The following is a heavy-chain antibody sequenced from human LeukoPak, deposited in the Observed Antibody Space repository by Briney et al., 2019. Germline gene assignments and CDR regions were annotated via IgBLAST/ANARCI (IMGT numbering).Heavy chain of an antibody. CDR1: GYTFTSYG. J-gene: IGHJ4*02. CDR2: ISAYNGNT. CDR3: AKSTGYSSSWYEDY. V-gene: IGHV1-18*01. Sequence: GASVKVSCKASGYTFTSYGISWVRQAPGQGLEWMGWISAYNGNTNYAQKLQGRVTMTTDTSTSTAYMELRSLRSDDTAVYYCAKSTGYSSSWYEDYWGQGTLVTVSS. D-gene: IGHD6-13*01.